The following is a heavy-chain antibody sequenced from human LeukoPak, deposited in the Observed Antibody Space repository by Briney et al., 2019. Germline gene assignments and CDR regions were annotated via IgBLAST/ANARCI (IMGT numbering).Heavy chain of an antibody. D-gene: IGHD6-13*01. CDR2: IIPIFGTA. CDR1: GGTFSSYA. J-gene: IGHJ3*02. Sequence: SVKVSCKASGGTFSSYAISWVRQAPGQGLEWMGGIIPIFGTANYVQKFQGRVTITADESTSTAYMELSSLRSEDTAVYYCARDFIPQQLDNDAFDIWGQGTMVTVSS. CDR3: ARDFIPQQLDNDAFDI. V-gene: IGHV1-69*01.